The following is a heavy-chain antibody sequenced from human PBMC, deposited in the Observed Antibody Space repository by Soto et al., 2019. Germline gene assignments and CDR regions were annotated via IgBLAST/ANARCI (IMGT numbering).Heavy chain of an antibody. CDR2: TRNKANSYTT. CDR3: ARVGAIAARPNDY. V-gene: IGHV3-72*01. Sequence: GGSLRLSCAASGFTFSDHYMDWVRQAPGKGLEWVGRTRNKANSYTTEYAASVRGRFTISRDDSKNSLYLQMNSLKTEDTAVYYCARVGAIAARPNDYWGQGTLVTVSS. CDR1: GFTFSDHY. D-gene: IGHD6-6*01. J-gene: IGHJ4*02.